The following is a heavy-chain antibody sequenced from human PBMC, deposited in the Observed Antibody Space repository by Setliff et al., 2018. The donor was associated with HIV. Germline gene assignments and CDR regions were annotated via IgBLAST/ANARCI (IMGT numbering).Heavy chain of an antibody. D-gene: IGHD6-19*01. J-gene: IGHJ4*02. CDR3: ARARSDWYNVRPYYFDL. V-gene: IGHV4-30-4*01. Sequence: SETLSLTCAVSGASFVGDNHWSWIRQTPERGLEWIAYFMYTDIHYVNYLNYRNPSLASRLSISVDKSKNQFSLTLSSVTAADTAVYYCARARSDWYNVRPYYFDLWGQGTPVTAPQ. CDR1: GASFVGDNH. CDR2: FMYTDIHYVNYLN.